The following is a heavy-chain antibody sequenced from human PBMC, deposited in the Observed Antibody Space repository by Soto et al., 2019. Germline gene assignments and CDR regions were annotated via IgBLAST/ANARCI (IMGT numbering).Heavy chain of an antibody. J-gene: IGHJ4*02. D-gene: IGHD3-10*01. CDR3: ARDKMIYTFGSGTFDY. CDR2: ISAYNGDT. Sequence: GASVKVSCKASGFTFRSFGISWVRQAPGQGLEWMGWISAYNGDTDIAQKVQGRLTLTTDTSTNTAYMELRRLTSDDTAVYYCARDKMIYTFGSGTFDYWGQGTLVTVSS. CDR1: GFTFRSFG. V-gene: IGHV1-18*04.